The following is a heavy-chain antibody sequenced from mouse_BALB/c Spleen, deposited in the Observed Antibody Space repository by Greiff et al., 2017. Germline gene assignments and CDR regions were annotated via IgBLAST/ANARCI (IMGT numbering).Heavy chain of an antibody. J-gene: IGHJ2*01. CDR3: ARGRGGNYAFDY. CDR2: ISSGGST. V-gene: IGHV5-6-5*01. D-gene: IGHD2-1*01. Sequence: EVKLMESGGGLVKPGGSLKLSCAASGFTFSSYAMSWVRQTPEKRLEWVASISSGGSTYYPDSVKGRFTISRDNARNILYLQMSSLRSEDTAMYYCARGRGGNYAFDYWGQGTTLTVSS. CDR1: GFTFSSYA.